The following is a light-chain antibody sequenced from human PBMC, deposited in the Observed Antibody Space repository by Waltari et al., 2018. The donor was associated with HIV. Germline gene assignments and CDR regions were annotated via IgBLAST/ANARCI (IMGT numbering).Light chain of an antibody. CDR3: SSYAGGSNLV. V-gene: IGLV2-8*01. CDR2: EVN. J-gene: IGLJ2*01. Sequence: QSALTQPPSASGSPGQSVTISCTGTSSDVGGYNYVSWYQQRPGTAPKPMIYEVNRRPSGVPDRFLGSKSGNTASLTVSGLQPEDEADYYCSSYAGGSNLVFGGGTKLTVL. CDR1: SSDVGGYNY.